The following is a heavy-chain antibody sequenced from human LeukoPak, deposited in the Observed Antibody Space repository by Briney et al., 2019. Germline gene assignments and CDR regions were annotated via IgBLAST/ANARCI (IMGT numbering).Heavy chain of an antibody. V-gene: IGHV3-11*01. J-gene: IGHJ4*02. CDR2: ISSSGSTI. Sequence: GRSLRLSCAASGFTFSDYYMSWIRQAPGKGLEWVSYISSSGSTIYYADSVKGRFTIYRDNAKNSLYLQMNSLRAEDTAVYYCAGGRPYSSSWYSDYWGQGTLVTVSS. CDR1: GFTFSDYY. D-gene: IGHD6-13*01. CDR3: AGGRPYSSSWYSDY.